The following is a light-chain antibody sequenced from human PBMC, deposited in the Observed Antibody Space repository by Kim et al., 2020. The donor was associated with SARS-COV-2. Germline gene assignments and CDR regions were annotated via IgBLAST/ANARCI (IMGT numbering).Light chain of an antibody. V-gene: IGLV3-1*01. CDR1: KVGDKY. Sequence: GAPGQTASIAGSGEKVGDKYECGNRQKPGQAPVLVSKQDSRGPAGIPERLSGADSGKTATLTISGTRAMDEDDDYCQAWDSSTAVFGGGTKLTV. J-gene: IGLJ3*02. CDR2: QDS. CDR3: QAWDSSTAV.